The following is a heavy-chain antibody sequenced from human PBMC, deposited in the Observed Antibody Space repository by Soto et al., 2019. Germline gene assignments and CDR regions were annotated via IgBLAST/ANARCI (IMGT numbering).Heavy chain of an antibody. J-gene: IGHJ6*02. CDR2: IYYSGST. V-gene: IGHV4-59*08. CDR3: ARLGVYYYYGMDV. D-gene: IGHD1-26*01. CDR1: GGSISSYY. Sequence: SETLSLTCTVSGGSISSYYWSWIRQPPGKGLEWIGYIYYSGSTNYNPSLKSRVTISVDTSKNQFPLKLSSVTAADTAVYYCARLGVYYYYGMDVWGQGTTVTVSS.